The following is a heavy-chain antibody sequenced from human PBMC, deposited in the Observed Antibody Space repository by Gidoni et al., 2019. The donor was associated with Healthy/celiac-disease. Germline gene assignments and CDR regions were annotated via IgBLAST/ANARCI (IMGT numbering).Heavy chain of an antibody. V-gene: IGHV4-38-2*01. Sequence: QVQLQESGPGLVKLSETLSLTCAVSGYSISSGYYWGWIRQPPGKGLEWIGSIYHSGSAYYNPSLKSRVTISVDTSKNQFSLKLSSVTAADTAVYYCARVGSAYGSYAMWGGFDYWGQGTLVTVSS. J-gene: IGHJ4*02. D-gene: IGHD1-26*01. CDR3: ARVGSAYGSYAMWGGFDY. CDR2: IYHSGSA. CDR1: GYSISSGYY.